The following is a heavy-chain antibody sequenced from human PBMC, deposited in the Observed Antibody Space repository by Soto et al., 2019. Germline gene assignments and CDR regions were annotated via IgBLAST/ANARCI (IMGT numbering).Heavy chain of an antibody. CDR2: ISYSGST. J-gene: IGHJ4*02. CDR1: GGFISSSY. CDR3: ARAQDAYNYGVFDY. Sequence: QVQLQESGPGLVKPSKTVSLTCTVSGGFISSSYWTWIRQPPGKGLEWIGYISYSGSTNYNSSLKSRVTMSIDTSKNQVSLKLNSVTAADTAVYYCARAQDAYNYGVFDYWGQGTLVTVSS. D-gene: IGHD5-12*01. V-gene: IGHV4-59*01.